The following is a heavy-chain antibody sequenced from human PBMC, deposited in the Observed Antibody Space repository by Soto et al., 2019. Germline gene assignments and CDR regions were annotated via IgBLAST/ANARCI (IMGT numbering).Heavy chain of an antibody. CDR2: IWYDGSNK. D-gene: IGHD1-26*01. CDR1: GFTFSSYG. V-gene: IGHV3-33*01. J-gene: IGHJ4*02. CDR3: ARAPPGEWERLD. Sequence: QVQLVESGGGVVQPGRSLRLSCAASGFTFSSYGMHWVRQAPGKGLEWVAVIWYDGSNKYYADSVKGRFTISRDNSKNPLFRKMNSLRAEDTAVYYCARAPPGEWERLDWGQGTLVTVSS.